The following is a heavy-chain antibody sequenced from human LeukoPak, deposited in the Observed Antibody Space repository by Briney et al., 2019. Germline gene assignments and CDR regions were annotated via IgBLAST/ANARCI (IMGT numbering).Heavy chain of an antibody. V-gene: IGHV4-39*01. CDR2: IYYSGST. CDR1: GGSISSSSYY. Sequence: PSETLSLTCTVSGGSISSSSYYWGWIRQPPGKGLEWIGSIYYSGSTYYNPSLKSRVTISVDTSKNQFSLKLSSVTAADTAVYYCASSRLYDFWSGYTALAFDIWGQGTMVTVSS. CDR3: ASSRLYDFWSGYTALAFDI. D-gene: IGHD3-3*01. J-gene: IGHJ3*02.